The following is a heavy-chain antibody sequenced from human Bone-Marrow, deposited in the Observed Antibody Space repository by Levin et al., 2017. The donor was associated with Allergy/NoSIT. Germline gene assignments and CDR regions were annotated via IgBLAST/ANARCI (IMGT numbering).Heavy chain of an antibody. CDR3: ARSKGGWERDAFDV. Sequence: PGGSLRLSCKGSGDSLTTYWIAWVRQMPGRGLEWMGIIYPLDSDTRYSPSFQGRVTISADRSINTAYLHWSSLEASDIAIYYCARSKGGWERDAFDVWGQGTMVTVAS. CDR2: IYPLDSDT. D-gene: IGHD1-26*01. V-gene: IGHV5-51*01. CDR1: GDSLTTYW. J-gene: IGHJ3*01.